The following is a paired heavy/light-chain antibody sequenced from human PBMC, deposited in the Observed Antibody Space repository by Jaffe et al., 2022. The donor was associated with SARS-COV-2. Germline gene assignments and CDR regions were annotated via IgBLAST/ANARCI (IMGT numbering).Light chain of an antibody. V-gene: IGKV3-11*01. CDR1: QSVSSY. CDR3: QQRSNWPPGIT. Sequence: EIVLTQSPATLSLSPGERATLSCRASQSVSSYLAWYQQKPGQAPRLLIYDASNRATGIPARFSGSGSGTDFTLTISSLEPEDFAVYYCQQRSNWPPGITFGQGTRLEIK. CDR2: DAS. J-gene: IGKJ5*01.
Heavy chain of an antibody. Sequence: QVQLQESGPGLVKPSETLSLTCTVSGGSISSYYWSWIRQPPGKGLEWIGYIYYSGSTNYNPSLKSRVTISVDTSKNQFSLKLSSVTAADTAVYYCAREERNFDWLGTNDAFDIWGQGTMVTVSS. V-gene: IGHV4-59*01. CDR2: IYYSGST. J-gene: IGHJ3*02. CDR1: GGSISSYY. CDR3: AREERNFDWLGTNDAFDI. D-gene: IGHD3-9*01.